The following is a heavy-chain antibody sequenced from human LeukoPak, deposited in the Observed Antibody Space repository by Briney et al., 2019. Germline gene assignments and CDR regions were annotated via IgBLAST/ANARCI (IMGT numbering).Heavy chain of an antibody. V-gene: IGHV4-59*01. CDR1: GGSLSRYY. CDR2: IYYSGST. CDR3: ARDGFTAGTLFDP. D-gene: IGHD1-14*01. J-gene: IGHJ5*02. Sequence: PSETLSLTCAVSGGSLSRYYWSCSGEPPGKEREGCGGIYYSGSTNYNPSLKSRVHISGDTSKNQFSLKLSSVTGADTAVYYCARDGFTAGTLFDPWGQGTLVTVSS.